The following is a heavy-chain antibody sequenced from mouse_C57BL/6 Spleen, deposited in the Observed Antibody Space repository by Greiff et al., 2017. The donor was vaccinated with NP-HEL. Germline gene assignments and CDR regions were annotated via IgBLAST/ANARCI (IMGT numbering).Heavy chain of an antibody. J-gene: IGHJ2*01. D-gene: IGHD2-10*02. Sequence: VQLQQSGPELVKPGASVKISCKASGYAFSSSWMNWVKQRPGKGLEWIGRIYPGDGDTNYNGKFKGKATLTADKSSSTAYMHLSSLTSEDSAVYFCAREYPYYFDYWGQGTTLTVSS. CDR3: AREYPYYFDY. CDR2: IYPGDGDT. CDR1: GYAFSSSW. V-gene: IGHV1-82*01.